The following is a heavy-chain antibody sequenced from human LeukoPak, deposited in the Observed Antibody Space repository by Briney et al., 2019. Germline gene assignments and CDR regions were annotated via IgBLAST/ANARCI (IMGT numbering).Heavy chain of an antibody. Sequence: GGSLRLSCAASGFTVSSNYMSWVRQAPGKGLEWVSVIYSGGSTYYADSVKGRFTISRDNSKNTLYLQMNSLRAEDTAVYYCTRGYERELPYFDYWGQGTLVTVSS. J-gene: IGHJ4*02. CDR3: TRGYERELPYFDY. CDR1: GFTVSSNY. D-gene: IGHD1-26*01. CDR2: IYSGGST. V-gene: IGHV3-53*01.